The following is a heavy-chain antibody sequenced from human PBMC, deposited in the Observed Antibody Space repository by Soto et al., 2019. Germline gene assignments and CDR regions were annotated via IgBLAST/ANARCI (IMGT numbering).Heavy chain of an antibody. J-gene: IGHJ4*02. CDR2: ISGSGGST. CDR3: ANDIVVVPPFNY. D-gene: IGHD2-2*01. V-gene: IGHV3-23*01. Sequence: PGGSLRLSCAASGFTFSSYWMSWVRQAPGKGLEWVSAISGSGGSTYYADSVKGRFTISRDNSKNTLYLQMNSLRAEDTAVYYCANDIVVVPPFNYWGQGTLVTVSS. CDR1: GFTFSSYW.